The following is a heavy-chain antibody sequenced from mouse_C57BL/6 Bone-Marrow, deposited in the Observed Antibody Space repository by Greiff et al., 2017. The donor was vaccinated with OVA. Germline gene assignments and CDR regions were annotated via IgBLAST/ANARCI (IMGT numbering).Heavy chain of an antibody. Sequence: EVKLMESGEGLVKPGGSLKLSCAASGFTFSSYAMSWVRQTPEKRLEWVAYISSGGDYIYYADTVKGRFTISRDNARNTLYLQMSSLKSEDTAMYYCTREAAGWYFDVWGTGTTVTVSS. CDR1: GFTFSSYA. CDR3: TREAAGWYFDV. V-gene: IGHV5-9-1*02. D-gene: IGHD3-2*02. CDR2: ISSGGDYI. J-gene: IGHJ1*03.